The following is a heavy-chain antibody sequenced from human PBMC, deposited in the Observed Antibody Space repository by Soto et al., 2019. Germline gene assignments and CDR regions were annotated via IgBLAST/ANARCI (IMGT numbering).Heavy chain of an antibody. CDR2: INPSGGST. Sequence: ASVKVSCKASGYTFTSYYMHWVRQAPGQGLEWMGIINPSGGSTSYAQKFQGRVTMTRDTSTSTVYMELSSLRSEDTAVYYCARHRVAAHISYYYYYYMDVWGKGATVTV. J-gene: IGHJ6*03. CDR3: ARHRVAAHISYYYYYYMDV. V-gene: IGHV1-46*01. D-gene: IGHD6-6*01. CDR1: GYTFTSYY.